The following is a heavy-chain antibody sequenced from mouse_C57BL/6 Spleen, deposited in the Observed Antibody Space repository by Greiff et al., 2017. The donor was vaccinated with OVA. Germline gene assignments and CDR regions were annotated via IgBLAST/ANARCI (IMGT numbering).Heavy chain of an antibody. J-gene: IGHJ2*01. D-gene: IGHD1-1*01. CDR1: GYSFTGYY. CDR2: INPSTGGT. Sequence: SGPELVKPGASVKISCKASGYSFTGYYMNWVKQSPEKSLEWIGEINPSTGGTTYNQKFKAKATLTVDKSSSTAYMQLKSLTSEDSAVYYCARRNYYGSSSYYFDYWGQGTTLTVSS. V-gene: IGHV1-42*01. CDR3: ARRNYYGSSSYYFDY.